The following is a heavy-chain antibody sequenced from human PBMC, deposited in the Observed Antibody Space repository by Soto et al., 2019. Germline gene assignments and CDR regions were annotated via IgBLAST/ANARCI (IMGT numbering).Heavy chain of an antibody. V-gene: IGHV4-30-4*01. J-gene: IGHJ4*02. D-gene: IGHD4-17*01. CDR3: VGTGTTDDY. CDR2: IYNSGGS. Sequence: QVQLQESGPGLVKPSQTLSLTCTVSGASVSSGDYYWSCIRQPPGKGLEWIGYIYNSGGSYYNPSLRGRLTKSIDTSKNQFSLKLNSVTAADTAIYYCVGTGTTDDYWGRETLVTVSS. CDR1: GASVSSGDYY.